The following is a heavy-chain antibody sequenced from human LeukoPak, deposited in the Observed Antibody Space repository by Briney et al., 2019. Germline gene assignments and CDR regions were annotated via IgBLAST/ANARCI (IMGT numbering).Heavy chain of an antibody. Sequence: GGSLRLSCAAYGFTFSSYFMSWVRQAPGKGLEWVANIKKDGSEKYYVDSVKGRFTISRDNAKNSLYLQMNSLRAEDTAVYYCARDSGAGNTVDESAFDYWGQGTLVTVSS. CDR1: GFTFSSYF. J-gene: IGHJ4*02. CDR3: ARDSGAGNTVDESAFDY. CDR2: IKKDGSEK. D-gene: IGHD2-21*01. V-gene: IGHV3-7*01.